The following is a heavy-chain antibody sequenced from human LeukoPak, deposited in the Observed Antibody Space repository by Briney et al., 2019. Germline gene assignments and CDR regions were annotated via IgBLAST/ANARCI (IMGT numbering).Heavy chain of an antibody. D-gene: IGHD3-10*01. CDR1: GGSISSSNYY. Sequence: PSETLSLTCTVSGGSISSSNYYWGWIRQPPGKGLEWIGSIFYNGSTSHNPSLKSRVTISVVTSKNQFSLKLGSVTAADTAVYYCARLPFLWFGEPMRGYFDYWGQGTLVTVSS. CDR3: ARLPFLWFGEPMRGYFDY. V-gene: IGHV4-39*01. CDR2: IFYNGST. J-gene: IGHJ4*02.